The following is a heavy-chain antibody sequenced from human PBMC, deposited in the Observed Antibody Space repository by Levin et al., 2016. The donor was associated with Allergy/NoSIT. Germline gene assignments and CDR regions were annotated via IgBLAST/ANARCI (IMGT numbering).Heavy chain of an antibody. Sequence: SETLSLTCSVSGGSIINDHWAWIRQPPGKGLEWIGYLSYTGSANHNPSLGSRVTISVDTSKSQVSLQLTSVTAADTAVYFCARLHAHRTFDSWGQGTLVTVSS. CDR2: LSYTGSA. V-gene: IGHV4-59*01. J-gene: IGHJ4*02. CDR3: ARLHAHRTFDS. CDR1: GGSIINDH.